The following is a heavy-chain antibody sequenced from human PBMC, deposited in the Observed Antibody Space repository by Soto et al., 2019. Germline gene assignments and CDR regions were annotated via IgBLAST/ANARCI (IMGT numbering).Heavy chain of an antibody. J-gene: IGHJ1*01. CDR1: GFDFSSYG. Sequence: QVQLVDSGGGVVQPGRSLRLSCAASGFDFSSYGMHWVRQAPGKGLEWVAVTSYDGSNKYYADSVEGRFTISRDNAKNTLYLQVNSLRPEDTAVYYCAKSHPITVISLEHWGQGVLVTVSS. V-gene: IGHV3-30*18. CDR2: TSYDGSNK. D-gene: IGHD3-16*02. CDR3: AKSHPITVISLEH.